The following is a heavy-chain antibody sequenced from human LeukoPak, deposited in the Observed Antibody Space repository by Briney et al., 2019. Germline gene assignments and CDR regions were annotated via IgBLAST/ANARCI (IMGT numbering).Heavy chain of an antibody. CDR1: GGSISSSSYY. CDR3: ARDGFGVGDYYYYMDV. Sequence: SETLSLTCTVSGGSISSSSYYWGWIRQPPGKGLEWIGSIYYSGSTYYNPSLKSRVTISVDTSKNQFSLKLSSVTAADTAVYYCARDGFGVGDYYYYMDVWGKGTTVTISS. J-gene: IGHJ6*03. CDR2: IYYSGST. D-gene: IGHD3-3*01. V-gene: IGHV4-39*07.